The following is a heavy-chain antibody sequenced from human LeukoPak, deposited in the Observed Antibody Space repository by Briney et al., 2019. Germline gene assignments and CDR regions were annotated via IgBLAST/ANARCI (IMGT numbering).Heavy chain of an antibody. J-gene: IGHJ4*02. D-gene: IGHD1-14*01. CDR3: ARDPGGNGDS. CDR1: AYSLSGGYS. CDR2: IYYTGSA. Sequence: PSETLSLTCAVSAYSLSGGYSWCCIRQPPGKGLEWIGRIYYTGSADYNPSLKSRVTMSVDTPKNQLSLRLSSVTAADTAVYYCARDPGGNGDSWGPGTLVTVSS. V-gene: IGHV4-38-2*02.